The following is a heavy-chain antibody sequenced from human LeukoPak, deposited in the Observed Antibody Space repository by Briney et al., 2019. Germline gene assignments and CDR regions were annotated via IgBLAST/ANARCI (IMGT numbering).Heavy chain of an antibody. CDR1: GGSISSYY. CDR2: IYYSGST. Sequence: SETLSLTCTVSGGSISSYYWSWIRQPPGRGLEWIGYIYYSGSTNYNPSLKSRVTISVDTSKNQFSLKLSSVTAADTAVYYCARDGRPYYDFWSGYYNNPYYYYGMDVWGQGTTVTVSS. CDR3: ARDGRPYYDFWSGYYNNPYYYYGMDV. J-gene: IGHJ6*02. V-gene: IGHV4-59*12. D-gene: IGHD3-3*01.